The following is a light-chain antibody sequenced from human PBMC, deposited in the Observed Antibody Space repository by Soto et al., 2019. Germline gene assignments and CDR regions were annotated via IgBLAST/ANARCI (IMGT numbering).Light chain of an antibody. CDR3: QQRSNWPRT. CDR2: DAS. J-gene: IGKJ1*01. V-gene: IGKV3-11*01. Sequence: ELVITQYPATLSVSPGERATFSCRSSQSVISNLAWYQHKPGQAPRLPIYDASNRATGIPARFSGRGSGTDFTLTISSLEPEDFAVYYCQQRSNWPRTFGQGTKVDI. CDR1: QSVISN.